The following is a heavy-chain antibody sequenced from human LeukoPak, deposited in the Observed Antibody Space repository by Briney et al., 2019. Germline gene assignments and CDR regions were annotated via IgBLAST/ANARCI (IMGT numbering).Heavy chain of an antibody. J-gene: IGHJ5*02. D-gene: IGHD1-26*01. CDR2: IYYSGST. Sequence: PSETLSLTCTVSGGSISSYYWSWIRQPPGKGLEWIGYIYYSGSTNYNPSLKSRVTISVDTSKNQFSLKLSSVTAADTAVYYCAREEPQSELPRPWFYPWVQGTLVTVSS. CDR3: AREEPQSELPRPWFYP. V-gene: IGHV4-59*01. CDR1: GGSISSYY.